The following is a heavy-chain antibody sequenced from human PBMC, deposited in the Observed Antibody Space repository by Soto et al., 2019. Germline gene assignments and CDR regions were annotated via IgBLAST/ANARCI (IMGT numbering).Heavy chain of an antibody. Sequence: QVQLVQSGAEVKKPGASVKVSCKASGYTFIGYYIHWVRQAPGQRLEWMGWINPKSGGTHYALNFQGRVTMTGDTSINTAYMELSWLTPDDTAVYYCARVVETAMVPLDYWCQGTLVTVSS. J-gene: IGHJ4*02. CDR1: GYTFIGYY. CDR2: INPKSGGT. V-gene: IGHV1-2*02. CDR3: ARVVETAMVPLDY. D-gene: IGHD5-18*01.